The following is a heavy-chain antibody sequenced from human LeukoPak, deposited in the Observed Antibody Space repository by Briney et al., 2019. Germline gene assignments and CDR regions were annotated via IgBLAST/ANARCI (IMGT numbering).Heavy chain of an antibody. CDR2: ISSSSSYI. D-gene: IGHD6-19*01. Sequence: GGSLRLSCAASGFTFSSYSMNWVRQAPGKGLEWVSSISSSSSYIYYADSVKGRFTISRDNAKNSLYLQMNSLRAEDTAVYYCARGYSSGWRDAFDIWGQGTMVTVSS. J-gene: IGHJ3*02. V-gene: IGHV3-21*01. CDR3: ARGYSSGWRDAFDI. CDR1: GFTFSSYS.